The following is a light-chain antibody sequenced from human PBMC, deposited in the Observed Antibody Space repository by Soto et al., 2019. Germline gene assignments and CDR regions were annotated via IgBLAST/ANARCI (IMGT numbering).Light chain of an antibody. CDR3: CSYAGGSVV. CDR1: RSDVGGYNF. J-gene: IGLJ2*01. V-gene: IGLV2-11*01. Sequence: QAVLTQPRSVSGSPGQSVTISCTGTRSDVGGYNFVSWYQQHPGKAPKLMIYDVSKRPSGVPDRFSGSKSGYTASLTISGLQAEDEADFYCCSYAGGSVVFGGGTQLTVL. CDR2: DVS.